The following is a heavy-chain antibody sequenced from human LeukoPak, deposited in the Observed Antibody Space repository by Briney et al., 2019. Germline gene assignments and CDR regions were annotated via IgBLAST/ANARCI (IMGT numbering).Heavy chain of an antibody. CDR1: GYTFTSYG. J-gene: IGHJ6*03. Sequence: ASVKVSCKASGYTFTSYGIGWVRQAPGQGLEWMGWISAYNGNTNYAQKLQGRVTMTTDTSTSTAYMELRSLRSDDTAVYYCARVGGASWYLYYYYYMDVWGKGTTVTVSS. CDR3: ARVGGASWYLYYYYYMDV. CDR2: ISAYNGNT. V-gene: IGHV1-18*01. D-gene: IGHD6-13*01.